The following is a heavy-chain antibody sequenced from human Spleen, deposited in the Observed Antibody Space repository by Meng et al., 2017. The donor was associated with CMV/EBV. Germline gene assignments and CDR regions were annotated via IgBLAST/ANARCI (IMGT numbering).Heavy chain of an antibody. V-gene: IGHV4-4*07. CDR2: IYTSGST. D-gene: IGHD3-10*01. Sequence: QVQVQESGPGLVKPSETLSLTCTVSGGSISSYYWSWIRQPAGKGLEWIGRIYTSGSTNYNPSLKSRVTMSVDTSKNQFSLKLSSVTAADTAVYYCARGITMVRGVLDWFDPWGQGTLVTVSS. CDR3: ARGITMVRGVLDWFDP. J-gene: IGHJ5*02. CDR1: GGSISSYY.